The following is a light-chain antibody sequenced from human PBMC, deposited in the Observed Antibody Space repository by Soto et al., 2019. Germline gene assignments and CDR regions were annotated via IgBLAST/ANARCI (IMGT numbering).Light chain of an antibody. CDR3: CSYGGSSTLYV. J-gene: IGLJ1*01. CDR1: SSDIGTYNL. Sequence: QSALTQPASVAGSPGQSSTISCTGTSSDIGTYNLVSWYQQHPGKAPKLMIYEVNKRPSGVSDRFSGSKSGNTASMTISGLQAEDAADYYCCSYGGSSTLYVFGTGTKFTVL. CDR2: EVN. V-gene: IGLV2-23*02.